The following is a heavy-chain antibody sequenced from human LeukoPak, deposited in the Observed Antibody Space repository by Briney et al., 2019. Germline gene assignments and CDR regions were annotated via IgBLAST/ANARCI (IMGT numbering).Heavy chain of an antibody. CDR2: IYTSGST. CDR1: GGSISSYY. Sequence: SETLSLTCTVSGGSISSYYWSWIQQPAGKGLEWIGRIYTSGSTNYNPSLKSRVTMSVDTSKNQFSLKLSSVTAADTAVYYCARGVGATQYYYYYMDVWGKGTTVTVSS. J-gene: IGHJ6*03. CDR3: ARGVGATQYYYYYMDV. D-gene: IGHD1-26*01. V-gene: IGHV4-4*07.